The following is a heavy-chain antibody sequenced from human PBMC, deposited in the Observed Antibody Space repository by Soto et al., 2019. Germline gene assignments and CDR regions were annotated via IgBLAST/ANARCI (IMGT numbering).Heavy chain of an antibody. Sequence: SETLSLTCAVYGGSFSGYYWSWLRQPPGKGLEWIGEINHSGSTNYNPSLKSRVTISVDTSKNQFSLKLSSVTAADTAVYYCARGDYSRSSHWFDPWGQGTLVTVSS. V-gene: IGHV4-34*01. CDR3: ARGDYSRSSHWFDP. CDR2: INHSGST. D-gene: IGHD6-6*01. J-gene: IGHJ5*02. CDR1: GGSFSGYY.